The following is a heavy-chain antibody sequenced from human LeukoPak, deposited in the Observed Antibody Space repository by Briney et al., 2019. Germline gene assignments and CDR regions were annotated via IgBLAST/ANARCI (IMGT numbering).Heavy chain of an antibody. CDR2: IYYSGST. D-gene: IGHD2-2*01. V-gene: IGHV4-30-4*08. CDR3: ARRKSTSEGFDY. J-gene: IGHJ4*02. Sequence: SETLSLTCTVSGGSISSGDYYWSWIRQPPGKGLEWIGYIYYSGSTYYNPSLKSRVTISVDTSKNQFSLKLSSVTAADTAVYYCARRKSTSEGFDYWGQGTLVTVSS. CDR1: GGSISSGDYY.